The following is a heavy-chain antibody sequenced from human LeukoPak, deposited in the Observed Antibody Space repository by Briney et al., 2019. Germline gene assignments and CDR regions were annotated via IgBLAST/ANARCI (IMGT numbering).Heavy chain of an antibody. CDR1: GGSFSGYY. J-gene: IGHJ6*02. D-gene: IGHD6-19*01. CDR3: ARGHMDKQWLVLFPYYYYGMDV. CDR2: VNHSGST. Sequence: SETLSLTCAVYGGSFSGYYWSWIRQPPGKGLEWIGEVNHSGSTNYNPSLKSRVTISVDTSKNQFSLKLSSVTAADTAVYYCARGHMDKQWLVLFPYYYYGMDVWGQGTTVTVSS. V-gene: IGHV4-34*01.